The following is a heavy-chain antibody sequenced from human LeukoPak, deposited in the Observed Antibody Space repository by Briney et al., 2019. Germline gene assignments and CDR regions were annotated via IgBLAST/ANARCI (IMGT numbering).Heavy chain of an antibody. CDR1: GFTFSSCA. V-gene: IGHV3-74*01. J-gene: IGHJ3*02. CDR3: TRGRIGTDAFDI. D-gene: IGHD1-1*01. CDR2: INSDELGT. Sequence: GGSLRLSCAASGFTFSSCAMSWVRQAPGKGLVWVSHINSDELGTTYADSVKGRFTISRDNAKNTLYLQMNSLRAEDTAVYYCTRGRIGTDAFDIWGQGTMVTVSS.